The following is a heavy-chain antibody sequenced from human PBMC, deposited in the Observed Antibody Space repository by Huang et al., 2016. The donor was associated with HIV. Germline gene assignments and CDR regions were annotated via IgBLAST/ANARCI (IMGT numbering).Heavy chain of an antibody. CDR2: MNPKSGNV. J-gene: IGHJ3*01. CDR1: GYNFTNYD. V-gene: IGHV1-8*01. D-gene: IGHD3-10*01. Sequence: QIQLAQSGAEVKKPGASVKVSCKASGYNFTNYDINWVRQASGQGVEWMGWMNPKSGNVGYTKKFQGRVAILRNSSINTSYLEVTSLTSEDTAVYYCARGFGINYNHEAFDVWGQGTMVTVSS. CDR3: ARGFGINYNHEAFDV.